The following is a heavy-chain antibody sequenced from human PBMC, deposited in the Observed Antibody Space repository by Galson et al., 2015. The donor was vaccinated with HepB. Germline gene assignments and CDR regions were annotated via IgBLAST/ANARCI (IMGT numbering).Heavy chain of an antibody. D-gene: IGHD2-15*01. Sequence: SLRLSCAASGFTFSTYAMTWVRQAPGMGLEWVSGISGSGSSTYYAASVRGRFAISRDNSKNTIYLQMKSLRAEDTAVYYCAKDFRSCSGGSCYPGGYFDSWGQGILVTVSS. CDR3: AKDFRSCSGGSCYPGGYFDS. V-gene: IGHV3-23*01. J-gene: IGHJ4*02. CDR1: GFTFSTYA. CDR2: ISGSGSST.